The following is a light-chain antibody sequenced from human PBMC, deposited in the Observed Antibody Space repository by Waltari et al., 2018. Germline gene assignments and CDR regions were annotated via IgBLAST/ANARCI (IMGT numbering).Light chain of an antibody. Sequence: SYELTQSTSVSVSPGQTASISCSGDKLEDRYVCWYQQKPGQSPVLVLHQDSKRPSGIPERFSGFNSGNTATLTISETQAMDEADYYCQAWDRNTYVVFGGGTKLTVL. V-gene: IGLV3-1*01. J-gene: IGLJ2*01. CDR2: QDS. CDR1: KLEDRY. CDR3: QAWDRNTYVV.